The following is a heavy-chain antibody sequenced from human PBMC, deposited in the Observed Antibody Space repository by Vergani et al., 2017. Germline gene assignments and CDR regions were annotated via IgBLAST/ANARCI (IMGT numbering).Heavy chain of an antibody. CDR1: GFTVSSNY. V-gene: IGHV3-53*01. J-gene: IGHJ4*02. Sequence: EVQLVESGGGLIQPGGSLRLSCAASGFTVSSNYMSWVRQAPGKGLEWVSVIYSGGSTYYADSVKGRFTISRDNSKNTLYLQMNSLRAEDKAVYYCAAKVLWFGEPSDYWGQGTLVTVSS. CDR2: IYSGGST. D-gene: IGHD3-10*01. CDR3: AAKVLWFGEPSDY.